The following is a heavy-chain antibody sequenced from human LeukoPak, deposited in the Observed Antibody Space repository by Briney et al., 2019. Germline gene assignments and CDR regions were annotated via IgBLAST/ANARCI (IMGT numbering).Heavy chain of an antibody. Sequence: ASVRVSCKASGYTFTSYDINWVRQATGQGLKWMGWMNPNSGNTGYAQKVQGRVTITRNTSISTAYMELSRLRSEDTAVYYCARVPAGLRLLWFGPPPYYFDYWGKGTLVTVSS. D-gene: IGHD3-10*01. CDR1: GYTFTSYD. V-gene: IGHV1-8*03. CDR2: MNPNSGNT. CDR3: ARVPAGLRLLWFGPPPYYFDY. J-gene: IGHJ4*02.